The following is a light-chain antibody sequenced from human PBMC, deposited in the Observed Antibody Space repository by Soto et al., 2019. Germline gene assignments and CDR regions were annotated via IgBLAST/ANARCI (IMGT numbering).Light chain of an antibody. CDR3: SSYTGSSTLV. V-gene: IGLV2-14*01. CDR1: SSDVGGYIY. J-gene: IGLJ2*01. Sequence: QSALTQPASVSGSPGQSITISCTGTSSDVGGYIYVSWYQQHPGKAPKLMIYDVSHRPSGVSSRFSGSTSGNTASLTISGLQAEDEADYYCSSYTGSSTLVFGGGTKLTVL. CDR2: DVS.